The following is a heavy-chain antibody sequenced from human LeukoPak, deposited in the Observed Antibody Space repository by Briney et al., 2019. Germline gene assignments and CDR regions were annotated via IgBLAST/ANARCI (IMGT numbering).Heavy chain of an antibody. CDR3: ARADSLPAAMDY. Sequence: SQTLSLTCTVSGDSISSGDHYWTWIRQPAGKGLEWIGRIYASGRTVHNPSLKSRVTISVDTSKNQFSLKLSSVTAADTAVYYCARADSLPAAMDYWGQGTLVTVSS. J-gene: IGHJ4*02. V-gene: IGHV4-61*02. CDR2: IYASGRT. CDR1: GDSISSGDHY. D-gene: IGHD2-2*01.